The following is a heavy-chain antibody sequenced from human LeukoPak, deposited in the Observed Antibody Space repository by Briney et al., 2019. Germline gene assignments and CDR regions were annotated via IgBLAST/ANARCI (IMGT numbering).Heavy chain of an antibody. V-gene: IGHV4-38-2*02. Sequence: SETLSLTCTVSGYSISSGYYWGWIRQPPGKGLEWIGSIYHSGSTYYNPPLKSRVTISVDTSKNQFSLKLSSVTAADTAVYYCASLTNIAAAGAFDYWGQGTLVTVSS. J-gene: IGHJ4*02. D-gene: IGHD6-13*01. CDR3: ASLTNIAAAGAFDY. CDR1: GYSISSGYY. CDR2: IYHSGST.